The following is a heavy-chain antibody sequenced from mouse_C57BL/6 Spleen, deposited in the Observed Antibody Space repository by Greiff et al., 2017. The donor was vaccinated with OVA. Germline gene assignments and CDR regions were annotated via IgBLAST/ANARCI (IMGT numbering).Heavy chain of an antibody. CDR3: ARVDGYSWFAY. V-gene: IGHV5-16*01. Sequence: EVQGVESEGGLVQPGSSMKLSCTASGFTFSDYYMAWVRQVPEKGLEWVANIKHDGSTTYYLDSLKSRYIISRDNGKNILYLQMSSLKSEDTATYFCARVDGYSWFAYWGQGTLVTVSA. CDR2: IKHDGSTT. D-gene: IGHD2-3*01. CDR1: GFTFSDYY. J-gene: IGHJ3*01.